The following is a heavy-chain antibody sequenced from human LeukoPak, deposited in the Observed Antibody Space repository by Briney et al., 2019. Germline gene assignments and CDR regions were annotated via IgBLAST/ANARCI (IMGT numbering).Heavy chain of an antibody. Sequence: GGSLRLSCAASGFTFSSAWMTWVRQAPGKGLEWVGRIESKPDGGTTDYAAPVKGRFIVSRDDSKNTLYLQMNRLKTEDTAVYYCATDAEDSSGPLWGQGTLVTVSS. CDR3: ATDAEDSSGPL. CDR2: IESKPDGGTT. J-gene: IGHJ4*02. CDR1: GFTFSSAW. V-gene: IGHV3-15*04. D-gene: IGHD3-22*01.